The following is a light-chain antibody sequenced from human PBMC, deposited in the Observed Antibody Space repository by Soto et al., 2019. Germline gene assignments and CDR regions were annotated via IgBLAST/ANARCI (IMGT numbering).Light chain of an antibody. Sequence: DIKMTHSPSSVSASVGDRVTITCRAIQGFSNYLAWYQQKPGKVPKLLIYAASSLQSGVPSRFSGSGSGTDFTLTINCLQSEDSAVYYCQQYNNWPAEITFGQGTRLEIK. V-gene: IGKV1-27*01. J-gene: IGKJ5*01. CDR1: QGFSNY. CDR2: AAS. CDR3: QQYNNWPAEIT.